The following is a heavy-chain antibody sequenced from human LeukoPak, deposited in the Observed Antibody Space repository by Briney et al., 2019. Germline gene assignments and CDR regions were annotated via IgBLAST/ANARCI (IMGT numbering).Heavy chain of an antibody. J-gene: IGHJ4*02. Sequence: ASVKVSCKASEYSFTDYYVHWVRQAPGQGLEWMGWIKPNSGSTNYAQNFQGRVTMTRDTSISTAYMDLSRLTFDDTAVYYCARGHYDDYLDYWGQGTLVTVSS. CDR2: IKPNSGST. CDR3: ARGHYDDYLDY. CDR1: EYSFTDYY. D-gene: IGHD3-3*01. V-gene: IGHV1-2*02.